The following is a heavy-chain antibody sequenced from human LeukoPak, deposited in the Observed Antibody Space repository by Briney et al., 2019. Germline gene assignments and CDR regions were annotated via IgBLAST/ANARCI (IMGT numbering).Heavy chain of an antibody. D-gene: IGHD2-2*02. V-gene: IGHV4-38-2*01. Sequence: PSETLSLTCAVSGYSISSGYYWGWIRQPPGKGLEWIGSIYHSGSTYYNPSLKSRVTISVDTSKNQFSLKLSSVTAADTAAYYCARQYPYYFDYWGQGTLVTVSS. CDR3: ARQYPYYFDY. CDR1: GYSISSGYY. J-gene: IGHJ4*02. CDR2: IYHSGST.